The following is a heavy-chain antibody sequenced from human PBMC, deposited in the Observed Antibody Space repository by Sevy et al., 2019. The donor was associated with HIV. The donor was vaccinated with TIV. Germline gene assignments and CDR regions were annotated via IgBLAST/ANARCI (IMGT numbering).Heavy chain of an antibody. Sequence: SETLSLTCAVSGYSISSGYYWGWIRQPPGKGLEWIGSIYHSGSTYYNPSLKSRVTISVDTSKNQFSLKLSSVTAADTAVYYCARDGGYVVVVAATQGLFDYWGQGTLVTVSS. V-gene: IGHV4-38-2*02. CDR3: ARDGGYVVVVAATQGLFDY. J-gene: IGHJ4*02. CDR1: GYSISSGYY. CDR2: IYHSGST. D-gene: IGHD2-15*01.